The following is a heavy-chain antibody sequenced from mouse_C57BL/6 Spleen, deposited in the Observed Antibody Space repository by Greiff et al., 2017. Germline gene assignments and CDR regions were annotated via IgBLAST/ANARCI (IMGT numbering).Heavy chain of an antibody. Sequence: EVHLVESGGGLVQPGGSLKLSCAASGFTFSDYYMYWVRQTPEKRLEWVAYISNGGGSTYYPDTVKGRFTISRDNAKNTLYLQMSRLKSEDTAMYYCARDTGTYYYAMDYWGQGTSVTVSS. V-gene: IGHV5-12*01. CDR2: ISNGGGST. J-gene: IGHJ4*01. CDR1: GFTFSDYY. CDR3: ARDTGTYYYAMDY. D-gene: IGHD4-1*01.